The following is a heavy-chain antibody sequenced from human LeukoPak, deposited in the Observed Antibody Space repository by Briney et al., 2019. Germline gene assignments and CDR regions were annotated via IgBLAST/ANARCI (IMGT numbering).Heavy chain of an antibody. J-gene: IGHJ5*02. CDR1: GYTFTGYY. CDR3: TSGTYYYDSTGLGHWFDP. Sequence: ASVKVSCKASGYTFTGYYMHWVRQAPGQGLEWMGWINPNSGGTNYAQKFQGRVTMTWDTSISTAYMELSSLRSDDTAVYYCTSGTYYYDSTGLGHWFDPWGQGTLVTVFS. V-gene: IGHV1-2*02. CDR2: INPNSGGT. D-gene: IGHD3-22*01.